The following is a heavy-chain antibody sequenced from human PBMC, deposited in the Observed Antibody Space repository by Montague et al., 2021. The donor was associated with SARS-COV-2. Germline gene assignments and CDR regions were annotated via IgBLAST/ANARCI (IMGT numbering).Heavy chain of an antibody. J-gene: IGHJ4*02. CDR3: AKGYTGDWDHYLDY. V-gene: IGHV3-7*01. Sequence: SLSLSCAASGFSFNDYWMSWVRQAPGKGLEWVANIKQDGSETNHVDSVRGRFTVSRDNARNSLFLQMDSLSTEDTAVYYCAKGYTGDWDHYLDYWGQGTLVTVSS. CDR2: IKQDGSET. CDR1: GFSFNDYW. D-gene: IGHD6-19*01.